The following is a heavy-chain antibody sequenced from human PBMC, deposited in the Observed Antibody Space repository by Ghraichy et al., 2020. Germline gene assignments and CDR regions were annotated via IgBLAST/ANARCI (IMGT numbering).Heavy chain of an antibody. V-gene: IGHV3-66*01. CDR3: ARVLRSGSYYHPNYYYYGMDV. CDR1: GFTVSSNY. Sequence: GGSLRLSCAASGFTVSSNYMSWVRQAPGKGLEWVSVIYSGGSAYYADSVKGRFTISRDNSKNTLYLQMNSLRAEDTAVYYCARVLRSGSYYHPNYYYYGMDVWGQGTTVTVSS. CDR2: IYSGGSA. D-gene: IGHD3-10*01. J-gene: IGHJ6*02.